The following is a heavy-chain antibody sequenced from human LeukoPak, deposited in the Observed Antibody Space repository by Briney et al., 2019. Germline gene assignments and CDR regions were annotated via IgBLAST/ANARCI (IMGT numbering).Heavy chain of an antibody. CDR1: GYTFTGYY. J-gene: IGHJ4*02. CDR2: INPNSGGT. D-gene: IGHD2-21*02. CDR3: ARDPGDPMNFDY. Sequence: ASVKVFCKASGYTFTGYYMHWARQAPGQALECMVWINPNSGGTNYAQKFQGRVTMTRDTSISTAYMELSRLRSDDTAVYYCARDPGDPMNFDYWGQGTLVTVSS. V-gene: IGHV1-2*02.